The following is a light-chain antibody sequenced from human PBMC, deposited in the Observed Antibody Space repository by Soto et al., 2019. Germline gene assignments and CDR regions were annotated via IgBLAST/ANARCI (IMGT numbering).Light chain of an antibody. CDR1: QTIGKN. CDR2: AAS. Sequence: DIQMTQSPSSLSASVGDRVTITCRASQTIGKNLNWYQQEPGKAPKLLIYAASTLQSGVPSRFIGSGSGTDFSLTISSLQPEDFATYYCQQSYSNILSFGGGTRVEL. CDR3: QQSYSNILS. V-gene: IGKV1-39*01. J-gene: IGKJ4*01.